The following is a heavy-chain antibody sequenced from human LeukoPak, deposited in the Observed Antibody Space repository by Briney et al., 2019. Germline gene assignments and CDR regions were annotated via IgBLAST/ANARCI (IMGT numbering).Heavy chain of an antibody. CDR1: GHTLTELS. CDR2: FDPEDGET. Sequence: GASVKVSCKVSGHTLTELSMHWVRQAPGKGLEWMGGFDPEDGETIYAQKFQGRVTMTEDTSTDTAYMELSSLRSEDTAVYYCATTNYGSGSTLDYWGQGTLVTVSS. V-gene: IGHV1-24*01. CDR3: ATTNYGSGSTLDY. J-gene: IGHJ4*02. D-gene: IGHD3-10*01.